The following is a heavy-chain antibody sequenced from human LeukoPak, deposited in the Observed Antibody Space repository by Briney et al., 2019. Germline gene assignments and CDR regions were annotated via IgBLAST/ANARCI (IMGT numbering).Heavy chain of an antibody. CDR3: ARAESSSWVDH. J-gene: IGHJ4*02. CDR2: MYYSGST. V-gene: IGHV4-59*01. D-gene: IGHD6-13*01. CDR1: GGSIRSYY. Sequence: SETLFLTCTVSGGSIRSYYWFWIRQPPGKGLEWIGNMYYSGSTNHNPSLKSRVTISVDTSRNQFSLKLSSVTAADTAVYYCARAESSSWVDHWGQGTLVTVSS.